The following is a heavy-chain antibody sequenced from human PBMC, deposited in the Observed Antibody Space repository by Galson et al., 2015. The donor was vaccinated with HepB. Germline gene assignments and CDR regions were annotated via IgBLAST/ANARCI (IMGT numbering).Heavy chain of an antibody. CDR1: GFTFSSYA. J-gene: IGHJ5*02. D-gene: IGHD2-15*01. V-gene: IGHV3-30*04. Sequence: SLRLSCAASGFTFSSYAMHWVRQAPGKGLEWVAVISYDGSNKYYADSVKGRFTISRDNSKNTLYLQMNSLRAEDTAVYYCARDPLDCSGGSCYFGRWFDPWGQGTLVTVSS. CDR2: ISYDGSNK. CDR3: ARDPLDCSGGSCYFGRWFDP.